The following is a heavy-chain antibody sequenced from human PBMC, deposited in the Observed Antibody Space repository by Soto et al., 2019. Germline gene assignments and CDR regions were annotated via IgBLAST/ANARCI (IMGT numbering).Heavy chain of an antibody. D-gene: IGHD2-2*01. CDR2: MNPNSGNT. V-gene: IGHV1-8*01. CDR3: AVNWAYCSSTSCDY. CDR1: GYTFTSYD. Sequence: ASVKVSCKASGYTFTSYDINWGRQATGQGLEWMGWMNPNSGNTGYAQKFQGRVTMTRNTSISTAYMELSRLRSEDTAVYYCAVNWAYCSSTSCDYWGKGTLVTVST. J-gene: IGHJ4*02.